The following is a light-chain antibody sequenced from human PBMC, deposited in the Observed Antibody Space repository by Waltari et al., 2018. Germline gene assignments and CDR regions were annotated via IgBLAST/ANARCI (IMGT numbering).Light chain of an antibody. Sequence: SCRASQSVSRALAWYQQKPGQAPRLLIYGASTTATGIPDRFSGSGSGTDFSLTISRLEPDDFAVYYCQHYLRLPVTFGQGTTVEI. CDR2: GAS. V-gene: IGKV3-20*01. CDR3: QHYLRLPVT. J-gene: IGKJ1*01. CDR1: QSVSRA.